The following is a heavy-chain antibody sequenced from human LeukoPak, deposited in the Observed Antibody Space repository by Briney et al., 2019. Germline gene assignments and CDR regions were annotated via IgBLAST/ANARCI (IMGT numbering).Heavy chain of an antibody. V-gene: IGHV3-48*04. J-gene: IGHJ4*02. CDR1: EFTFSSYW. D-gene: IGHD3-9*01. CDR2: ISSSSSTI. Sequence: GGSLRLSCAAAEFTFSSYWMNWVRQAAGKGLGWVSYISSSSSTIYYADSVKGRFTISRDNAKNSLYLQMNSLRAEDTAVYYCALHDDRAYYDILTGYYHDSDYWGQGTLVTVSS. CDR3: ALHDDRAYYDILTGYYHDSDY.